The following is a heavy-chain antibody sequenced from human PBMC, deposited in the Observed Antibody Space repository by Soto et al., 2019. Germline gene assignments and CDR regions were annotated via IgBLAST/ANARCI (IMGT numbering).Heavy chain of an antibody. D-gene: IGHD6-13*01. Sequence: EAQLVESGGGLVQPGGSLRLSCAASGFTFSNYEMHWVRQAPGKELEYVSGISNNGAHTDYAKSVKGRFTISRDNSVNTLYLQMGSLRAEDMALYYCARRGYGSRWPNVYMDVWGKGTTVTVSS. CDR2: ISNNGAHT. CDR3: ARRGYGSRWPNVYMDV. J-gene: IGHJ6*03. CDR1: GFTFSNYE. V-gene: IGHV3-64*01.